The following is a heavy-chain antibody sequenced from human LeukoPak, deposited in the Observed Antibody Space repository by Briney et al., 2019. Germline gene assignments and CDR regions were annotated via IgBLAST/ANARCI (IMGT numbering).Heavy chain of an antibody. CDR1: GFTFSSYG. CDR3: AKVPFGVLIAAAGLDY. Sequence: GGSLRLSCAASGFTFSSYGMHWVRQAPGKGLEWVAFIRYDGSNKYYADSVKGRFTISRDNSKNTLYLQMNSLRAEDTAVYYCAKVPFGVLIAAAGLDYWGQGTLVTVSS. CDR2: IRYDGSNK. V-gene: IGHV3-30*02. D-gene: IGHD6-13*01. J-gene: IGHJ4*02.